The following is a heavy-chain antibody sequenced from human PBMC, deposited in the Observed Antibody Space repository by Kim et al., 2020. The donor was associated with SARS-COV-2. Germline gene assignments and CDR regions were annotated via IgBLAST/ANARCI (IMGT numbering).Heavy chain of an antibody. D-gene: IGHD3-10*01. CDR3: ARTLLWFGAMDV. J-gene: IGHJ6*02. Sequence: NYNPSLNSRVTISVDTSKNQFALKLSSVTAVDTAVYYCARTLLWFGAMDVWGQGTTVTVSS. V-gene: IGHV4-59*01.